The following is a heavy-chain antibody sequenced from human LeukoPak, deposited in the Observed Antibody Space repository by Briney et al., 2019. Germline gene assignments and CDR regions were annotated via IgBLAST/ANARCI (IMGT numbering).Heavy chain of an antibody. CDR3: ARDGHRRYYYDSSGREDAFDI. J-gene: IGHJ3*02. D-gene: IGHD3-22*01. CDR1: GFTFSSYA. Sequence: PGGSLRLSCAASGFTFSSYAMHWVRQAPGKGLEWVAVISYDGSNKYYADSVKGRFTISRDNSKNTLYLQMNSLRAEDTAVYYCARDGHRRYYYDSSGREDAFDIWGQGTMVTVSS. V-gene: IGHV3-30*04. CDR2: ISYDGSNK.